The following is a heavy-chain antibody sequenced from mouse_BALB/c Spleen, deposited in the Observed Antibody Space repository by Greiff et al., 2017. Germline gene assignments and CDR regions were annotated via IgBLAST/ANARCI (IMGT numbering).Heavy chain of an antibody. J-gene: IGHJ4*01. Sequence: EVHLVESGGGLVQPGGSRKLSCAASGFTFSSFGMHWVRQAPEKGLEWVAYISSGSSTIYYADTVKGRFTISRDNPKNTLFLQMTSLRSEDTAMYYCARSELGRDYAMDYWGQGTSVTVSS. CDR2: ISSGSSTI. V-gene: IGHV5-17*02. D-gene: IGHD4-1*01. CDR3: ARSELGRDYAMDY. CDR1: GFTFSSFG.